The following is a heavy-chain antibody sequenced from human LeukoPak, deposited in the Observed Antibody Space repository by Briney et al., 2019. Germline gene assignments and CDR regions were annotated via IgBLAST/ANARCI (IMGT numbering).Heavy chain of an antibody. CDR3: ARSHHNYYDFWSGYSYYYYGMDV. CDR2: IYYSGST. CDR1: GGSISSGDYY. V-gene: IGHV4-30-4*01. J-gene: IGHJ6*02. Sequence: SETLSLTCTVSGGSISSGDYYWSWIRQPPGKGLEWIGYIYYSGSTYYNPSLKSRVTISVDTSKNQFSLKLSSVTAADTAVYYCARSHHNYYDFWSGYSYYYYGMDVWGQGTTATVSS. D-gene: IGHD3-3*01.